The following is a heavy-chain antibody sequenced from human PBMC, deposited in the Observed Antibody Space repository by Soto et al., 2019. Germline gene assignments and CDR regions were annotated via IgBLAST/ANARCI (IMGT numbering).Heavy chain of an antibody. CDR2: ISACNGNT. CDR3: AAWVVVISPEYFQH. V-gene: IGHV1-18*01. J-gene: IGHJ1*01. D-gene: IGHD3-22*01. Sequence: GASVKVSCKASGYTFTTYGISWVRQAPGQGLEWLGWISACNGNTNYAQKFPGRVTITTDTSTSTAYMELSSLRSEDTAVYYCAAWVVVISPEYFQHWGQGTLVTVSS. CDR1: GYTFTTYG.